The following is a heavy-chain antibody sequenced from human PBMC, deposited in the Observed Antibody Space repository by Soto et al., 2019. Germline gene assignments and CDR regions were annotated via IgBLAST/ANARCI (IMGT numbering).Heavy chain of an antibody. D-gene: IGHD3-10*01. V-gene: IGHV3-48*03. CDR3: ARDLLLIPMVRVQQET. CDR1: GFTFSSYE. J-gene: IGHJ5*02. Sequence: PGGSLRLSCAASGFTFSSYEMNWLPHTPGKGLEWVCYTSSSGSKIYSAYLGKGRFPVSRDSGKTSRYLQMNGLRAEDTAVYYCARDLLLIPMVRVQQETWGQGTLVPV. CDR2: TSSSGSKI.